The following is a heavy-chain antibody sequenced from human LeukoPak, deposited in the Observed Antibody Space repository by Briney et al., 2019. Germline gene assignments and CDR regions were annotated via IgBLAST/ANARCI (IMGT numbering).Heavy chain of an antibody. D-gene: IGHD2-8*02. Sequence: GGSLRLSCAASGFTFSRYWMSWVRQAPGMGLEWVANIKQDGSEKYYVDSVKGRFTISRDNAKNSLYLQMNSLRAEDTAVYYCAREYWYGFDYWGQGTLVTVSS. CDR3: AREYWYGFDY. J-gene: IGHJ4*02. V-gene: IGHV3-7*01. CDR1: GFTFSRYW. CDR2: IKQDGSEK.